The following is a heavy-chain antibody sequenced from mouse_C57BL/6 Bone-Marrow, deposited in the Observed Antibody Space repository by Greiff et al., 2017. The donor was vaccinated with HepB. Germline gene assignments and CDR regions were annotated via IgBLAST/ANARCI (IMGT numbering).Heavy chain of an antibody. V-gene: IGHV1-5*01. D-gene: IGHD2-5*01. J-gene: IGHJ2*01. CDR2: IYPGNSDT. Sequence: VHVKQSGTVLARPGASVKMSCKTSGYTFTSYWMHWVKQRPGQGLEWIGAIYPGNSDTSYNQKFKGKAKLTAVTSASTAYMELSSLTNEDSAVYYCTGPTIVTFDYWGQGTTLTVSS. CDR1: GYTFTSYW. CDR3: TGPTIVTFDY.